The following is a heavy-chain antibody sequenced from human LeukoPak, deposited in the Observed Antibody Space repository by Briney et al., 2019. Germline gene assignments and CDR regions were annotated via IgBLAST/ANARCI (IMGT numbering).Heavy chain of an antibody. CDR3: ATDLGRPQRNYYYYMDV. CDR1: GYTLTELS. V-gene: IGHV1-24*01. J-gene: IGHJ6*03. Sequence: ASVKVSCKVSGYTLTELSMHWVRQAPGKGLEWMGGFDPEDGETIYAQKFQGRVTMTEDTSTDTAYMELSSLRSEDTAVYYCATDLGRPQRNYYYYMDVWGKGTTVTVSS. D-gene: IGHD2-15*01. CDR2: FDPEDGET.